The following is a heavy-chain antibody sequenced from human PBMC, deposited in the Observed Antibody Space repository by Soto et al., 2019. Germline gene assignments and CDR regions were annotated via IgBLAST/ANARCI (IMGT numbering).Heavy chain of an antibody. D-gene: IGHD3-10*01. CDR3: ARHEGYYGSPAAGLFDY. Sequence: GESLKISCKGSGYSFTSYWIGWVRQMPGKGLEWMGIIYPGDSDTRYSPPFQGQVTISADKSISTAYLQWSSLKASDTAMYYCARHEGYYGSPAAGLFDYWGQGTLDTGSS. CDR2: IYPGDSDT. CDR1: GYSFTSYW. V-gene: IGHV5-51*01. J-gene: IGHJ4*02.